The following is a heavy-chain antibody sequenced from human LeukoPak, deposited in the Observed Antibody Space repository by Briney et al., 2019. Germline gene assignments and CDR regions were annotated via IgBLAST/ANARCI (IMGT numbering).Heavy chain of an antibody. D-gene: IGHD3-22*01. J-gene: IGHJ3*02. Sequence: PSESLSLTCTVSGGSINSYYWNWIRQPPGKGLEWIGYIYYSGSTNYNPSFKSRVTISVDTSKNQFSLKLSSVTAADTAVYYCARTSLLDSSGPRGLDAFDIWGQGTMVTVSS. CDR1: GGSINSYY. CDR2: IYYSGST. CDR3: ARTSLLDSSGPRGLDAFDI. V-gene: IGHV4-59*12.